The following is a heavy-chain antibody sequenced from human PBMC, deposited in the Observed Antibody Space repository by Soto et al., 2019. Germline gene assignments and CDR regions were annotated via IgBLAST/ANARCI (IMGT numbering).Heavy chain of an antibody. V-gene: IGHV1-2*02. D-gene: IGHD3-10*01. CDR3: ATTGNYGSGTSFRVDY. Sequence: ASVKVSCQASGYTFTGYYVHWVRQAPGQGLEWMGWINPKSGGTIYPQKFQGRVNMTRDTSISTAYMELSSLRFDDTAVYYCATTGNYGSGTSFRVDYWGQGTLVTVSS. J-gene: IGHJ4*02. CDR2: INPKSGGT. CDR1: GYTFTGYY.